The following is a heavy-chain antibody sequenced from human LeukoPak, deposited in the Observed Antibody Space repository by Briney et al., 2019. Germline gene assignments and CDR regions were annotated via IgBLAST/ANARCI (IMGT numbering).Heavy chain of an antibody. CDR3: AKDWRIPRFDY. CDR2: ISGSGGST. J-gene: IGHJ4*02. V-gene: IGHV3-23*01. Sequence: GGSLRLSCAASGFTFSDYYMSWIRQAPGKGLEWVSAISGSGGSTYYADSVKGRFTISRDNSKNTLYLQMNSLRAEDTAVYYCAKDWRIPRFDYWGQGTLVTVSS. CDR1: GFTFSDYY. D-gene: IGHD2-21*01.